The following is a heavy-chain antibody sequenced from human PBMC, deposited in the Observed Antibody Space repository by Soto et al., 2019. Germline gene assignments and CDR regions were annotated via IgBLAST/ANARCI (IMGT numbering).Heavy chain of an antibody. Sequence: QVQLVQSGAEVKKPGASVKVSCKASGYTFTSYGISWVRQAPGQGLEWMGWISAYNGNTNYAQNIQGRVTMTTDTATSTAYMELRSLRSDYSAVYYCARGAGCSSTSCYLSDCFHPRGQGTLVTVS. CDR3: ARGAGCSSTSCYLSDCFHP. CDR2: ISAYNGNT. J-gene: IGHJ5*02. CDR1: GYTFTSYG. V-gene: IGHV1-18*01. D-gene: IGHD2-2*01.